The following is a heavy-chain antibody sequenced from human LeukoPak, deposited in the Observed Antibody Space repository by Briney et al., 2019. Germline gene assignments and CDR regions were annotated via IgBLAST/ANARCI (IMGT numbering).Heavy chain of an antibody. CDR3: ARVGGYSYGSDY. D-gene: IGHD5-18*01. Sequence: SETLSLTCAVYGGSFSGYYWSCIRQPPGKGLEWIGEINHSGSTNYNPSLKSRVTISVDTSKNQFSLKLSSVTAADTAVYYCARVGGYSYGSDYWGQGTLVTVSS. CDR2: INHSGST. CDR1: GGSFSGYY. J-gene: IGHJ4*02. V-gene: IGHV4-34*01.